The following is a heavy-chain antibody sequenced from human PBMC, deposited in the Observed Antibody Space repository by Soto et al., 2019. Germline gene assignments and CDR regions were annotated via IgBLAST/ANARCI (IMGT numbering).Heavy chain of an antibody. CDR1: GFTFSSYA. CDR3: ANHKLPGGYFDY. CDR2: ISGSGGST. Sequence: HPGGSLRLSCAASGFTFSSYAMSWVRQAPGKGLEWVSAISGSGGSTYYADSVKGRFTISRDNSKNTLYLQMNSLRAEDTAVYYCANHKLPGGYFDYWGQGTLVTVSS. J-gene: IGHJ4*02. D-gene: IGHD2-15*01. V-gene: IGHV3-23*01.